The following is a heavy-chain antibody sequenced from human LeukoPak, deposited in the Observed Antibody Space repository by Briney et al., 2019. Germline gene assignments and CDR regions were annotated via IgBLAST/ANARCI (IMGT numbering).Heavy chain of an antibody. V-gene: IGHV3-64D*06. CDR1: GFTFSTYA. CDR2: ITSKGGST. D-gene: IGHD2-2*01. Sequence: PGGSQRLSCSASGFTFSTYAMHWVRQAPGKGLESVSAITSKGGSTYYADSVKGRFTISRDNSKNMLYLQMSSLRLEDTAVYYCARAEGITSWTDYWGQGTLVTVSS. J-gene: IGHJ4*02. CDR3: ARAEGITSWTDY.